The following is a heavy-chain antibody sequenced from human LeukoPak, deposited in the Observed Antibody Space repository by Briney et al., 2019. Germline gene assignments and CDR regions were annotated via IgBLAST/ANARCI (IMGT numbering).Heavy chain of an antibody. V-gene: IGHV3-9*01. Sequence: GGSLRLSCAASGFTFDGYAMHWVRQAPGKGLEWVSGISWNSGSIGYADSVKGRFTISRDNAKNSLYLQMNSLRAEDTALYYCAKDMGIDYYGSGSFDYWGQGTLVTVSS. CDR3: AKDMGIDYYGSGSFDY. CDR2: ISWNSGSI. CDR1: GFTFDGYA. D-gene: IGHD3-10*01. J-gene: IGHJ4*02.